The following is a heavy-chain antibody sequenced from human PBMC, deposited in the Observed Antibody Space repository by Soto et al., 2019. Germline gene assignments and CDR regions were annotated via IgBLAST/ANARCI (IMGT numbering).Heavy chain of an antibody. CDR2: IFYNGNT. Sequence: QLQLQESGPGLVKPSETLSLTCTVSGGSIDSSTYYWGWIRQPPGKGLEWIGSIFYNGNTFYNPAIKSRITRSVDTSKNQFSLKLSSVTAADTAVYSCASHSTGYYYSGFEPWGQGTLVTVSS. J-gene: IGHJ5*02. D-gene: IGHD3-22*01. CDR3: ASHSTGYYYSGFEP. V-gene: IGHV4-39*01. CDR1: GGSIDSSTYY.